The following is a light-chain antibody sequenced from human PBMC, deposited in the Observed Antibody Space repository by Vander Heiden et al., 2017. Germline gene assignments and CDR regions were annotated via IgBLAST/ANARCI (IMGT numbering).Light chain of an antibody. CDR1: QSVSSSY. CDR2: GAS. CDR3: QQYGSSPYT. V-gene: IGKV3-20*01. J-gene: IGKJ2*01. Sequence: IGLPPSPGTLSLSPGERATLSCRASQSVSSSYLAWYQQKPGQAPRLLIYGASSRATGIPDRFSGSGSGTDFTLTISRLEPEDFAVYYCQQYGSSPYTFGQGTKLEIK.